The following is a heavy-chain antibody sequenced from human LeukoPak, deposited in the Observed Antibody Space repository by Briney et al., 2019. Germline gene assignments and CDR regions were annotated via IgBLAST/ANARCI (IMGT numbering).Heavy chain of an antibody. CDR2: ISDIGSI. Sequence: SETLSLTCTVSGGSISSYCWSWIRQPPGKGLEWIAYISDIGSINYNPSLKSRVTISLDTSKNQFSLKLSSVAAADTAVYYCAGHHPRNTVDFWGQGTLVTVSS. CDR1: GGSISSYC. V-gene: IGHV4-59*08. CDR3: AGHHPRNTVDF. D-gene: IGHD2/OR15-2a*01. J-gene: IGHJ4*02.